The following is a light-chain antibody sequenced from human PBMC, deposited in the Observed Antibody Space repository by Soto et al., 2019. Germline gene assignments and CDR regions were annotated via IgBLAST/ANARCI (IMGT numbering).Light chain of an antibody. CDR2: EVS. J-gene: IGLJ2*01. V-gene: IGLV2-18*02. Sequence: QSALTQPPSVSGSPGQSVTISCTGTSSDVGNYNRVSWYQQPPGTAPKLIIYEVSNRPSGIPDRFSGSKSGNTASLTISGLQAEDEADYYCSSYTTSTTVVFGGGTKLTVL. CDR1: SSDVGNYNR. CDR3: SSYTTSTTVV.